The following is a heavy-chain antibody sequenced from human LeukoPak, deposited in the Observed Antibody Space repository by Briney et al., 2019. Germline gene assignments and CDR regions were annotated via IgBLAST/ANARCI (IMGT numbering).Heavy chain of an antibody. CDR2: IYYSGST. CDR1: GGSISSSSYY. CDR3: ARHTTMVRGVIGSSDY. V-gene: IGHV4-39*01. Sequence: SETLSLTCTVSGGSISSSSYYWGWIRQPPGKGLEWIGSIYYSGSTYYNPPLKSRVTISVDTSKNQFSLKLSSVTAADTAVYYCARHTTMVRGVIGSSDYWGQGTLVTVSS. D-gene: IGHD3-10*01. J-gene: IGHJ4*02.